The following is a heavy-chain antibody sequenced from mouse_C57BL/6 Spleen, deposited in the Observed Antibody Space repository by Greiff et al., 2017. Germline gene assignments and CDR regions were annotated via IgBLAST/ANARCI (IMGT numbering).Heavy chain of an antibody. Sequence: EVKLMESGPGLVKPSQSLSLTCSVTVYSITSGYYWNWIRQFPGNKLEWMGYISYDGSNNYNPSLKNRISITRDTSKNQFFLKLNSVTTEDTATYYCARDRGDGSDYFDYWGQGTTLTVSS. J-gene: IGHJ2*01. CDR2: ISYDGSN. CDR3: ARDRGDGSDYFDY. CDR1: VYSITSGYY. D-gene: IGHD1-1*01. V-gene: IGHV3-6*01.